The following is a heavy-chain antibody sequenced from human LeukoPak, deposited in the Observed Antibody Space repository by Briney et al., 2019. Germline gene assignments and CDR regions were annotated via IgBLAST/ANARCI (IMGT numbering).Heavy chain of an antibody. J-gene: IGHJ4*02. Sequence: KSSETLSLTCTVSGGSMSGFCWSWIRQPPGKGLEWIGYVYYSGSTNYNPSLKSRVTISVDTSKNQFSLNLTSVTAADTAVYYCARAGSSWSFDYWGQGTLVTVSS. CDR3: ARAGSSWSFDY. V-gene: IGHV4-59*01. CDR2: VYYSGST. CDR1: GGSMSGFC. D-gene: IGHD6-13*01.